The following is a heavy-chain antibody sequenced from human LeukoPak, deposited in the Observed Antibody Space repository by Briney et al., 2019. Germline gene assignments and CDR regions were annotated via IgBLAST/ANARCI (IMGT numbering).Heavy chain of an antibody. J-gene: IGHJ4*02. CDR2: ISGSGGST. V-gene: IGHV3-23*01. CDR3: AKDPTGLWFGELTYYFDY. D-gene: IGHD3-10*01. CDR1: GFTFSGYA. Sequence: GGSLRLSCAASGFTFSGYAMSWVRQAPGKGLEWVSAISGSGGSTYYADSVKGRFTISRDNSKNTLYLQMNSLRAEDTAVYYCAKDPTGLWFGELTYYFDYWGQGTLVTISS.